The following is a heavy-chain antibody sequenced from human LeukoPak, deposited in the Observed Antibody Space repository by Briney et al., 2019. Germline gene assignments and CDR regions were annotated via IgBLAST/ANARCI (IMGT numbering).Heavy chain of an antibody. Sequence: GGSLRLSCAASGFTVSSNYMSWVRQAPGKGLEWVSVIYSGGSTYYADSVKGRFTISRDNSKNTLYLQMNSLRAEDTAVYYCARTSSSWYFDYWGQGILVTVSS. CDR1: GFTVSSNY. V-gene: IGHV3-53*01. CDR2: IYSGGST. D-gene: IGHD6-13*01. J-gene: IGHJ4*02. CDR3: ARTSSSWYFDY.